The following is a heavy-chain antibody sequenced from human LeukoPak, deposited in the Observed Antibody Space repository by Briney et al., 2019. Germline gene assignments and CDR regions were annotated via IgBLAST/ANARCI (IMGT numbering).Heavy chain of an antibody. CDR2: IYYSGGT. J-gene: IGHJ6*03. CDR1: GGSISSGTHY. D-gene: IGHD2-2*02. CDR3: ARASPPAIPPGYYYYYYMDV. Sequence: PSETLSLTCTVSGGSISSGTHYWGWIRQPPGKGLEWIGSIYYSGGTYNNPSLKSRVTTSVDTSKNQFSLRLTSVTAADTAVYYCARASPPAIPPGYYYYYYMDVWGKGTTVTVSS. V-gene: IGHV4-39*01.